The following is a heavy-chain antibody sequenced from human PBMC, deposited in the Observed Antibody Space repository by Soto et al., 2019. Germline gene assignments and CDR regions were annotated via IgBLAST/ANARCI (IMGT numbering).Heavy chain of an antibody. CDR1: GYSFSTYW. D-gene: IGHD2-21*02. CDR2: IFHDDSDI. Sequence: GESLKISCKGSGYSFSTYWIAWVREMPGKGLEWMGIIFHDDSDIRYSPSFQGHVTISVDESINTSYLRWSSLTASDTAMYYCARRSNCNSAPPDYWGQGTLVTVSS. V-gene: IGHV5-51*01. CDR3: ARRSNCNSAPPDY. J-gene: IGHJ4*02.